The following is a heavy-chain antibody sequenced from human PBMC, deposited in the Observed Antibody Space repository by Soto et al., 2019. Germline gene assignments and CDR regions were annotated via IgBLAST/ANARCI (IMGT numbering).Heavy chain of an antibody. D-gene: IGHD3-10*01. J-gene: IGHJ5*02. CDR2: ITFSSLYI. CDR3: ARSGDVAVGWFDP. Sequence: EVQLVESGGGLVKPGQSLRLSCIASGFNFSAYGMSWVRQAPGKGLEWVSSITFSSLYIYYAESVRGRFVISRDDSKNSLFLQMDSLKTEDTAFYYCARSGDVAVGWFDPWGQGTQVTVSS. CDR1: GFNFSAYG. V-gene: IGHV3-21*02.